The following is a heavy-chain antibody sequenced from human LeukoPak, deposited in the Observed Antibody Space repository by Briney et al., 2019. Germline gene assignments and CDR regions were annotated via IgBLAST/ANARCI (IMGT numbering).Heavy chain of an antibody. V-gene: IGHV3-30*18. D-gene: IGHD3-3*01. J-gene: IGHJ4*02. Sequence: GRSLRLSCAASGFTFSSYGMHWVRQAPGKGLEWVAVISYDGSNRYYADSVKGRFTISRDNSKNTLYLQMNSLRAEDTAAYYCAKDTPTIFGVVTLPDYWGQGTLVTVSS. CDR3: AKDTPTIFGVVTLPDY. CDR2: ISYDGSNR. CDR1: GFTFSSYG.